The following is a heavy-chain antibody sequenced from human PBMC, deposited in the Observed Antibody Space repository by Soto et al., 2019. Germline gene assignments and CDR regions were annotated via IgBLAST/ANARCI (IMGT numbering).Heavy chain of an antibody. J-gene: IGHJ5*02. CDR1: GYTFTGYY. CDR3: ARSGYNSGYDWDDHNWFDP. Sequence: GASVKVSCKASGYTFTGYYMHWVRQAPGQGLEWMGWINPNSGGTNYAQKLQGRVTMTTDTSTSTAYMELRSLRSDDTAVYYRARSGYNSGYDWDDHNWFDPWGQGTLVTVSS. V-gene: IGHV1-2*02. CDR2: INPNSGGT. D-gene: IGHD5-12*01.